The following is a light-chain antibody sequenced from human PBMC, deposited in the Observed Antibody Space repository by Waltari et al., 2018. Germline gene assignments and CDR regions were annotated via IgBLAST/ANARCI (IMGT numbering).Light chain of an antibody. CDR1: SGSIASNY. CDR3: QSYDNRNHWV. J-gene: IGLJ3*02. CDR2: EDN. V-gene: IGLV6-57*01. Sequence: NFMLTQPHSVSESPGKTVTISCTRSSGSIASNYAPWHQQRPGSSPPAVIYEDNQRPSGVPDRFSGSIDSSSNSASLTISGLKTEDEADYYCQSYDNRNHWVFGGGTKLTVL.